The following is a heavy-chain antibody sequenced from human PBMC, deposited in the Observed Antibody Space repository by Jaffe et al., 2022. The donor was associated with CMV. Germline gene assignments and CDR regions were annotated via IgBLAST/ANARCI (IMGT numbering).Heavy chain of an antibody. V-gene: IGHV4-31*03. CDR2: IYYSGST. J-gene: IGHJ6*02. CDR1: GGSISSGGYY. CDR3: ARGTVTPYYYYGMDV. D-gene: IGHD4-17*01. Sequence: QVQLQESGPGLVKPSQTLSLTCTVSGGSISSGGYYWSWIRQHPGKGLEWIGYIYYSGSTYYNPSLKSRVTISVDTSKNQFSLKLSSVTAADTAVYYCARGTVTPYYYYGMDVWGQGTTVTVSS.